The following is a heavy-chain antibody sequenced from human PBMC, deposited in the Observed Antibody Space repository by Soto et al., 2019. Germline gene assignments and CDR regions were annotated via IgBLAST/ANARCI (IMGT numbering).Heavy chain of an antibody. Sequence: QVQLVTSGAEVKTPGSSVKVSCKASGFTISSYAISWVRQAPGQGLEWMGGIIPIFGTANYAQTLQGRVTITADKSTSTAYMELSRLRSEDTGVYYCTRDDRRALDIWGKGTMVTVSS. CDR1: GFTISSYA. D-gene: IGHD3-22*01. J-gene: IGHJ3*02. CDR3: TRDDRRALDI. V-gene: IGHV1-69*06. CDR2: IIPIFGTA.